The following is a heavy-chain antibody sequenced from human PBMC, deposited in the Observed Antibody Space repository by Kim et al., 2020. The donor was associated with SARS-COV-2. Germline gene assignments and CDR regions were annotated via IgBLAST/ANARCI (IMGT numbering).Heavy chain of an antibody. Sequence: SETLSLTCAVYGGSFSGYYWSWIRQPPGKGLEWIGEINHSGSTNYNPSLKSRVTISVDTSKNQFSLKLSSVTAADTAVYYCARGTFRRLYYDSSGPNLGAFDIWGQGTMVTVSS. CDR1: GGSFSGYY. CDR2: INHSGST. D-gene: IGHD3-22*01. V-gene: IGHV4-34*01. J-gene: IGHJ3*02. CDR3: ARGTFRRLYYDSSGPNLGAFDI.